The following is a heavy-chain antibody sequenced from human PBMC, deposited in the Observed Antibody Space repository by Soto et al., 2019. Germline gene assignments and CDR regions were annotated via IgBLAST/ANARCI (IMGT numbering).Heavy chain of an antibody. CDR2: VYHIGSTTST. Sequence: PSETLSLTCSVSGDSISGYYWSWIRQSPGKGLQWIGYVYHIGSTTSTNYNPSLSGRVTISVDMSQNQFSLQMYSATAADTAVYFCAKYRSTDAEGYTFDYWGQGALVTAPQ. J-gene: IGHJ4*02. CDR1: GDSISGYY. D-gene: IGHD2-15*01. V-gene: IGHV4-59*01. CDR3: AKYRSTDAEGYTFDY.